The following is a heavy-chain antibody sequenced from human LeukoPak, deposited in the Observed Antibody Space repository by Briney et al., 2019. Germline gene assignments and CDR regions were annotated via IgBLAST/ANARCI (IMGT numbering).Heavy chain of an antibody. J-gene: IGHJ5*02. CDR3: ARGFASGWYSRYDP. CDR2: VYHTGST. V-gene: IGHV4-61*01. CDR1: GDPVTRGSYY. Sequence: SETLSLTCSVSGDPVTRGSYYWGWIRQPPGKELEWIGYVYHTGSTNYNPFLKSRVTISVDTSKNEFSLKMTSVTAADTAVYYCARGFASGWYSRYDPWGQGTLVTVSS. D-gene: IGHD6-19*01.